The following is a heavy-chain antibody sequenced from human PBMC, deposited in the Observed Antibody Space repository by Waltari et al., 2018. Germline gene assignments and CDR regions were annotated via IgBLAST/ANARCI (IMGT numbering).Heavy chain of an antibody. J-gene: IGHJ4*02. CDR3: ARSLLWFGAYYFDY. V-gene: IGHV4-39*07. D-gene: IGHD3-10*01. CDR1: GGSISSSSYY. CDR2: IYYSGST. Sequence: QLQLQESGPGLVKPSETLSLTCTVSGGSISSSSYYWGWIRQPPGKGLEWIGSIYYSGSTYDNPSLKSRVTISVDTSKNQFSLKLSSVTAADTAVYYCARSLLWFGAYYFDYWGQGTLVTVSS.